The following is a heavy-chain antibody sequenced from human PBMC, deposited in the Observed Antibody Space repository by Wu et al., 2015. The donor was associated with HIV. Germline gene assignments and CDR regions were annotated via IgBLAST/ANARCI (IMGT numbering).Heavy chain of an antibody. J-gene: IGHJ4*02. V-gene: IGHV1-8*01. CDR1: GDIFSNFD. CDR3: ASGIQAGGANY. D-gene: IGHD2-21*01. CDR2: MNPSSSNT. Sequence: QVQLVQSGAEVKKPGASVKISCKASGDIFSNFDIHWVRLATGQGLEWVGWMNPSSSNTGYAQKFQGRVTMTRDTSISTAYMDLSSLRPDDTATYYCASGIQAGGANYWGQGTLVTVS.